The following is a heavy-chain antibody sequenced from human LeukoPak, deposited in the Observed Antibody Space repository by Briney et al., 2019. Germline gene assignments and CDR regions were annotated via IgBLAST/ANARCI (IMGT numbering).Heavy chain of an antibody. J-gene: IGHJ3*02. D-gene: IGHD6-13*01. CDR1: GGSISSGSYY. CDR3: ASEPGIAAANAFDI. V-gene: IGHV4-39*07. Sequence: SETLSLTCTVSGGSISSGSYYWGWIRQPPGKGLEWIGNVYYSGSAYYNPSLKSRVTISVDTSKNQFSLKLSSVTAADTAVYYCASEPGIAAANAFDIWGQGTMVTVSS. CDR2: VYYSGSA.